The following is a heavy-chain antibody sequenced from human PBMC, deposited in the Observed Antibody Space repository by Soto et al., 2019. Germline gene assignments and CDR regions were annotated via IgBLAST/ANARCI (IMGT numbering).Heavy chain of an antibody. Sequence: SETLSLTCAVSGGSISSGGYSWSWIRQPPGKGLEWIGYIYHSGSTYYNPSLKSRVTISVDRSKNQFSLKLSSVTAADTAVYYCARAQYYDSSGSQYYFDYWGQGTLVTVS. CDR2: IYHSGST. V-gene: IGHV4-30-2*01. CDR1: GGSISSGGYS. J-gene: IGHJ4*02. D-gene: IGHD3-22*01. CDR3: ARAQYYDSSGSQYYFDY.